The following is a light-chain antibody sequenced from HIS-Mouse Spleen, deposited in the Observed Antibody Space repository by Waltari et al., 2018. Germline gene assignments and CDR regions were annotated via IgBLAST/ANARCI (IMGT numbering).Light chain of an antibody. CDR3: QQRSNWPYT. V-gene: IGKV3-11*01. CDR1: QSVSSY. J-gene: IGKJ2*01. CDR2: DAS. Sequence: EIVLTQSPATLSLSPGERATLSCRASQSVSSYLAWYQQKPGQAHRLLIYDASNRATGIPARFSGSGSGTDFTLTISSLEPEDFAVYYCQQRSNWPYTFGQGTKLEIK.